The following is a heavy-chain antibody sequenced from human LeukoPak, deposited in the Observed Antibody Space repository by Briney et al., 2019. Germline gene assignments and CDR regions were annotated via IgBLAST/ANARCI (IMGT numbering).Heavy chain of an antibody. CDR3: ARGQFVAAPD. D-gene: IGHD6-13*01. V-gene: IGHV3-30*02. J-gene: IGHJ4*02. Sequence: GGSLRLSCAASGFTFNNYGMHWVRQAPGPGLEWVAFIRYNGNNQYYADSVKGRFTISRDNSNNTLYLRMGSLRPEDMAVYYCARGQFVAAPDWGQGTLVTVSS. CDR2: IRYNGNNQ. CDR1: GFTFNNYG.